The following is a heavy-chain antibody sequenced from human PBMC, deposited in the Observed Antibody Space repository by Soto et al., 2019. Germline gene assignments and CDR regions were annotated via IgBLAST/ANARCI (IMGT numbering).Heavy chain of an antibody. CDR2: IKEDGGKT. CDR3: SRDYYGPGPD. Sequence: EVQLVESGGGLVQPGGSLRLSCVASGLTLSRYWMSWVRQAPGKGLEWVANIKEDGGKTYYVDSVKGRFTISRDNAKNSVYLQMNSLRFEDTAVYYFSRDYYGPGPDWGQGTLVIVSS. J-gene: IGHJ4*02. CDR1: GLTLSRYW. V-gene: IGHV3-7*04. D-gene: IGHD3-22*01.